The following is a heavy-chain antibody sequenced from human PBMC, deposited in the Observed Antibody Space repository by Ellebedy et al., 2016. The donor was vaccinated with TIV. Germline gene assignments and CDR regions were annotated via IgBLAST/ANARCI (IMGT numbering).Heavy chain of an antibody. Sequence: SETLSLTXSVTGVSISSYSWSWIRQPAGKGLEWIGRIYTSGSSSYNPSLKSRLIMSTDTSKNQFSLRLSSVTAADTGVYYCVRGAYSYGLDVWGQGTTVTVSS. CDR2: IYTSGSS. V-gene: IGHV4-4*07. CDR3: VRGAYSYGLDV. J-gene: IGHJ6*02. CDR1: GVSISSYS. D-gene: IGHD2-21*01.